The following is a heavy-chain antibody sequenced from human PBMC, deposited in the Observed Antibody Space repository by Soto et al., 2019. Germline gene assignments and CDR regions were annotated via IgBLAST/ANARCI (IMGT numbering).Heavy chain of an antibody. D-gene: IGHD2-8*01. Sequence: EVQLVESGGGLVQPGESRRVSCAASGFTFSSHWMHWVRQAPGKGLVWVSRIKTDGSSTNYADSVKGRFTISRDNAKNTLYLEMNSLRAEDTAVYYCARGVPNQYGFDVWGQGTTVTVSS. J-gene: IGHJ3*01. CDR1: GFTFSSHW. V-gene: IGHV3-74*01. CDR3: ARGVPNQYGFDV. CDR2: IKTDGSST.